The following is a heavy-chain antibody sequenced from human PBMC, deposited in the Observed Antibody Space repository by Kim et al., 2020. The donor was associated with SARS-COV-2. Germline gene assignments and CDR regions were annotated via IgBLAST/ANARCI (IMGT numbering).Heavy chain of an antibody. Sequence: ASVKVSCKASGYTFTSYYMHWVRQAPGQGLEWMGIINPSGGSTSYAQKFQGRVTMTRDTSTSTVYMELSSLRSEDTAVYYCARDNYDSSGPQMGYSFDYWGQGTLVTVSS. D-gene: IGHD3-22*01. CDR1: GYTFTSYY. CDR2: INPSGGST. J-gene: IGHJ4*02. V-gene: IGHV1-46*01. CDR3: ARDNYDSSGPQMGYSFDY.